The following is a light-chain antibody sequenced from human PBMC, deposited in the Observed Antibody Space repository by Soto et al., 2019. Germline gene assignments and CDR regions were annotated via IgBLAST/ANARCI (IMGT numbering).Light chain of an antibody. Sequence: QSALTQPASVSGSPGQSITISCTGTSSDVGGYNYVSWYQQHPGKAPKLMIYDVSNRPSGVSNRFSGSKSGKTASLTISGLQAAEEAAYYFSSYTSRSLLFGGRTKLKVL. CDR3: SSYTSRSLL. CDR2: DVS. J-gene: IGLJ2*01. CDR1: SSDVGGYNY. V-gene: IGLV2-14*01.